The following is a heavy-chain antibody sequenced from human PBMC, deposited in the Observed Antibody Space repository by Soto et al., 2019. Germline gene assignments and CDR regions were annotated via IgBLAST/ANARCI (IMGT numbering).Heavy chain of an antibody. D-gene: IGHD1-7*01. V-gene: IGHV1-69*13. Sequence: SVKVSCKASGGTFSSYAISWVRQAPGQGLEWMGGIIPIFGTANYAQKFQGRVTITADESTSTAYMELSSLRSEDTAVYYCARVGRWDYTRHVAWFDPWGQGTLVTVSS. J-gene: IGHJ5*02. CDR2: IIPIFGTA. CDR1: GGTFSSYA. CDR3: ARVGRWDYTRHVAWFDP.